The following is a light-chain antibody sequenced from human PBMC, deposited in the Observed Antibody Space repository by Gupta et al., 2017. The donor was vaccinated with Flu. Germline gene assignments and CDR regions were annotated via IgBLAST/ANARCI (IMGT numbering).Light chain of an antibody. CDR2: GAS. Sequence: RNVAGHQQKPGQAPRLLIYGASTRATGVRGRFSGAGSGTQFTLTIDDLQSEDFGGYDGQHYNAFGQGTKVESK. CDR3: QHYNA. CDR1: RN. V-gene: IGKV3-15*01. J-gene: IGKJ2*01.